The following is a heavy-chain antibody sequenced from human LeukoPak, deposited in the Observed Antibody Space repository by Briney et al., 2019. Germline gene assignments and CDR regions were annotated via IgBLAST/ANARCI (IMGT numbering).Heavy chain of an antibody. V-gene: IGHV3-30*18. CDR3: AKDLFRIRLLWFGELHY. D-gene: IGHD3-10*01. CDR1: GFTFSSYG. CDR2: ISYDGSNK. Sequence: GGSLRLSCAASGFTFSSYGMHWVRQAPGKGLEWVAVISYDGSNKYYADSVKGRFTISRDNSKNTLYLQMNSLRAEDTAVYYCAKDLFRIRLLWFGELHYWGQGTLVTVSS. J-gene: IGHJ4*02.